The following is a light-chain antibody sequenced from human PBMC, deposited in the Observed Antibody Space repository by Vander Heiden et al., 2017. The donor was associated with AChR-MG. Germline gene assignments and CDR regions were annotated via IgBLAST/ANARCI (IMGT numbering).Light chain of an antibody. CDR1: SGDIGGYDY. CDR2: DVS. CDR3: SSYTSISTVV. Sequence: QSALTQPAPVSGSPGPSIPISCTGTSGDIGGYDYVSWYQQHPGKAPKLMSYDVSKRPSGVANRFSGSKAGNTASLTISGLQAEDEADYYCSSYTSISTVVFGGGTTLTVL. V-gene: IGLV2-14*01. J-gene: IGLJ2*01.